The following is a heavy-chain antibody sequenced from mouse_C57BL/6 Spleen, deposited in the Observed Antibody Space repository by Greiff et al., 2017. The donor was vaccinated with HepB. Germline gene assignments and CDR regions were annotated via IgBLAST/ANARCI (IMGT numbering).Heavy chain of an antibody. Sequence: QVQLQQPGAELVKPGASVKLSCKASGYTFTSYWMQWVKQRPGQGLEWIGEIDPSDSYTNYNQKFKGKATLTVDTSSSTAYMQLSSLTSEDSAVYYCARLLRRGGYFDVWGTGTTVTVSS. CDR1: GYTFTSYW. CDR3: ARLLRRGGYFDV. J-gene: IGHJ1*03. V-gene: IGHV1-50*01. D-gene: IGHD1-1*01. CDR2: IDPSDSYT.